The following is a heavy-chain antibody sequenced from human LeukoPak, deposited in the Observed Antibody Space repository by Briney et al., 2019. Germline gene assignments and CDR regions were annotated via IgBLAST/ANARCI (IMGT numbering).Heavy chain of an antibody. CDR2: MNPNSGNT. CDR1: GYTFTSYD. V-gene: IGHV1-8*03. Sequence: ASVKVSCKASGYTFTSYDINWVRQATGQGLEWTGWMNPNSGNTGYAQKFQGRVTITRNTSISTAYMELSSLRSEDTAVYYCARDLDMITMVRGATYYFDYWGQGTLVTVSS. D-gene: IGHD3-10*01. J-gene: IGHJ4*02. CDR3: ARDLDMITMVRGATYYFDY.